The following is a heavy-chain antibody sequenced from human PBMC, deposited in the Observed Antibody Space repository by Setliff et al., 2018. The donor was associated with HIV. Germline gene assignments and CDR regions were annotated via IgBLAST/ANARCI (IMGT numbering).Heavy chain of an antibody. D-gene: IGHD5-18*01. Sequence: SETLSLTCTVSGGSVSTTSYSWGWIRQPPGKGLEWIGSIYYSGSTSYNPSLKSQVTISVDTSKNQFSLRVNSVTAADTAVYYCARQRKLNTAMAYDSDYWGQGTLVTVSS. CDR3: ARQRKLNTAMAYDSDY. CDR1: GGSVSTTSYS. CDR2: IYYSGST. V-gene: IGHV4-39*01. J-gene: IGHJ4*02.